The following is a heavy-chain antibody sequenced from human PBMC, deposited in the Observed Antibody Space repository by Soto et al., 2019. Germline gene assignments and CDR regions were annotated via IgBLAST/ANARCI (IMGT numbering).Heavy chain of an antibody. V-gene: IGHV1-69*13. CDR1: GDTFSSYA. D-gene: IGHD6-6*01. J-gene: IGHJ6*02. CDR3: ARDPLSSFAMDV. CDR2: IIPTFGRT. Sequence: SVKVSCKAPGDTFSSYAISWVRQAPGKGLEWMGKIIPTFGRTNYAQKFQGRLTISADDSTSTAYMELRSLVSEDTAVYYCARDPLSSFAMDVWGQGTTVPVSS.